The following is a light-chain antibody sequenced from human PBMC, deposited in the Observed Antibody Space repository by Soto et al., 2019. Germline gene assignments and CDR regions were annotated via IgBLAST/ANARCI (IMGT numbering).Light chain of an antibody. CDR2: DDN. Sequence: QSVLTQPPSVSAAPGQKVTISCSGSSSNIGGNSVSWYQQLPGTAPKLLIYDDNKRPSGIPDRFSGSKSGTSATLGITGFQTGDEADYYCGSWDSSLCAYVFXTGTKATGL. V-gene: IGLV1-51*01. CDR1: SSNIGGNS. CDR3: GSWDSSLCAYV. J-gene: IGLJ1*01.